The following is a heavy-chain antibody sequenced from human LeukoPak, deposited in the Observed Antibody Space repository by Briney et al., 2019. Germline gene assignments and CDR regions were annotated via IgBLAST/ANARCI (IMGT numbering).Heavy chain of an antibody. CDR2: IGTAGDT. CDR1: GFTFNSYD. V-gene: IGHV3-13*01. D-gene: IGHD6-19*01. J-gene: IGHJ4*02. CDR3: ARGGSGWSFDY. Sequence: GGSLRLSCAASGFTFNSYDMHWVRQATGKGLEWVSVIGTAGDTYYPGSVKGRFTISRENAKNSLYLQMNSLRAGDTAVYYCARGGSGWSFDYWGQGTLVTVSS.